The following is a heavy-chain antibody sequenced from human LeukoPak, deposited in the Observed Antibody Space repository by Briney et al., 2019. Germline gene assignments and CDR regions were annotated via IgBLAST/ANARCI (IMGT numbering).Heavy chain of an antibody. Sequence: GGSLRLSCAASGFTFSSYSMNWVRQAPGKGLEWVSYISSSSSTIYYADSVKGRFTISRDNAKNSLYLQMNSLRAEDTAVYYCASRDYGDYPPGAFDIWGQGTVVTVSS. CDR1: GFTFSSYS. CDR2: ISSSSSTI. J-gene: IGHJ3*02. D-gene: IGHD4-17*01. V-gene: IGHV3-48*04. CDR3: ASRDYGDYPPGAFDI.